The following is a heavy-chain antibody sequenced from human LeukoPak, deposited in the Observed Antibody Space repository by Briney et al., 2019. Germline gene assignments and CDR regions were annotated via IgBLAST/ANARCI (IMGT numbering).Heavy chain of an antibody. CDR3: ARGHTVIRGIIWIRGFDP. J-gene: IGHJ5*02. Sequence: GASVKVSCKASGYTFTSYYMHWVRQAPGHGLEWMGIINPSGGSTSYAQKFQGRVTMTRNTSISTAYMELTSLSSEDTAVYFCARGHTVIRGIIWIRGFDPWGQGTLVTVSS. CDR1: GYTFTSYY. D-gene: IGHD3-10*01. V-gene: IGHV1-46*01. CDR2: INPSGGST.